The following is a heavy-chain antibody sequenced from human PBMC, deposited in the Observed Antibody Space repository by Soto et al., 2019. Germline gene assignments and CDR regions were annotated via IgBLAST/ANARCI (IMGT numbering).Heavy chain of an antibody. D-gene: IGHD6-6*01. CDR3: AREATIAARLDS. CDR1: GGSISSGDYY. V-gene: IGHV4-30-4*01. J-gene: IGHJ4*02. Sequence: QVQLQESGPGLVKPSQTLSLTCTVSGGSISSGDYYWSWLRQPPGKGLEWIGYIYYSGSTYYNPSLKSRVTISVDTSKNQCSLKLSSVTAADTAVYYCAREATIAARLDSWGQGTLVTVS. CDR2: IYYSGST.